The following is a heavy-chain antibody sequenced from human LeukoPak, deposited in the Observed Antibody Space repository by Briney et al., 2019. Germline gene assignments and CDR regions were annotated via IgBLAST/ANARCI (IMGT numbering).Heavy chain of an antibody. Sequence: GGSLRLSCAASGFTFSSYWMHWVRQAPGKGLVWVSRINSDGSSTFYADSVKGRFTISRDNAMNTLYLQLNSPRVEDTAVYYCATGGAVAGRFAYWGQGTLVTVSS. CDR2: INSDGSST. J-gene: IGHJ4*02. V-gene: IGHV3-74*01. D-gene: IGHD6-19*01. CDR1: GFTFSSYW. CDR3: ATGGAVAGRFAY.